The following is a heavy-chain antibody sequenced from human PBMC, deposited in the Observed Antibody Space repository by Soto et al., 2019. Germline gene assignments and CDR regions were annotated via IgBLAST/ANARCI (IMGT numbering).Heavy chain of an antibody. Sequence: GGSLRLSCAASGFTFSDYYMSWVRQAPGKGLEWVSYISSSGTAIYHADSVKGRFTISRDNAKNSLYLQMNSLRAEDTAVYYCARERLRTGDYWGQGTLVTVSS. J-gene: IGHJ4*02. V-gene: IGHV3-11*01. CDR1: GFTFSDYY. D-gene: IGHD3-3*01. CDR3: ARERLRTGDY. CDR2: ISSSGTAI.